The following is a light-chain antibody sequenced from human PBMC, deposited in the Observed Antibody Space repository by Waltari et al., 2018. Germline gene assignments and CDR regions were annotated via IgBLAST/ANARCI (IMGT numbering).Light chain of an antibody. J-gene: IGKJ2*01. CDR2: AAS. Sequence: DIQMTQSPSSVSASVGDTVTITCRASQDINNWLAWFQQKPGKTPKLLISAASSLRSGVPSRFSGSGFGTDFTLTISNLQPEDFAIYYCQKADSFPPYTFGRGTKVEIQ. CDR1: QDINNW. CDR3: QKADSFPPYT. V-gene: IGKV1-12*01.